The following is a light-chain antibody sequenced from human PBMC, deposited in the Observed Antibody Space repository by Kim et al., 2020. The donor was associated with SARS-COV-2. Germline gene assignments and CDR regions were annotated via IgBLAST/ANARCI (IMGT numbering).Light chain of an antibody. CDR3: AAWDDSLNGVV. J-gene: IGLJ2*01. CDR1: SSNIGSNT. CDR2: RNN. Sequence: GKRVTISCSGSSSNIGSNTVNWYQQLPGTAPKLLIYRNNQRPSGVPDRFSGSTSGTSASLAISGLQSEDEADYYCAAWDDSLNGVVFGGGTQLTVL. V-gene: IGLV1-44*01.